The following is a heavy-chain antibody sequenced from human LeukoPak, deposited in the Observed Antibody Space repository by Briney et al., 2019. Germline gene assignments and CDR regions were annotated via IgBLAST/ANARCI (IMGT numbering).Heavy chain of an antibody. D-gene: IGHD1-26*01. V-gene: IGHV4-59*12. CDR2: IYHSGST. CDR3: ARGSIVGATLDY. Sequence: SETLSLTCTVPGGSISSYYWSWIRQPPGKGLEWIGYIYHSGSTYYNPSLKSRVTISVDRSKNQFSLKLSSVTAADTAVYYCARGSIVGATLDYWGQGTLVTVSS. J-gene: IGHJ4*02. CDR1: GGSISSYY.